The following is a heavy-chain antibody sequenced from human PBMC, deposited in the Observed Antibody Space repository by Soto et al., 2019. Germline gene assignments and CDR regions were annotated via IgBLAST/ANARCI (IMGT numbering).Heavy chain of an antibody. V-gene: IGHV1-69*13. D-gene: IGHD2-15*01. CDR2: IIPIFGTA. CDR3: ARLDIVVVVAAVEYYYGMDV. CDR1: GGTFSSYA. J-gene: IGHJ6*02. Sequence: ASVKVSCKASGGTFSSYAISWVRQAPGQGLEWMGGIIPIFGTANYAQKFQGRVTITADESTSTAYMELSSLRSEDTAVYYCARLDIVVVVAAVEYYYGMDVWGQGTTVTVSS.